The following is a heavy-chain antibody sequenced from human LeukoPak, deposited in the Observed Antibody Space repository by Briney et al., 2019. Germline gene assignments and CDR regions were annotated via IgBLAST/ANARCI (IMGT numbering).Heavy chain of an antibody. D-gene: IGHD6-19*01. J-gene: IGHJ4*02. CDR1: GYTFTGYY. CDR3: ARVREIAVAGQGDYLDY. V-gene: IGHV1-18*04. CDR2: INPNNGNT. Sequence: ASVKVSCKASGYTFTGYYMHWVRQAPGQGLEWMGWINPNNGNTNYAQKLQGRVTMTTDTSTSTAYMELRSLRSDDTAVYYCARVREIAVAGQGDYLDYWGQGTLVTVSS.